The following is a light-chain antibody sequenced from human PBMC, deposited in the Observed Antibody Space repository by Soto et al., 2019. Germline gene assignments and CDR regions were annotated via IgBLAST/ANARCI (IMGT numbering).Light chain of an antibody. CDR2: GNG. V-gene: IGLV1-40*01. CDR1: SSSIGAGYE. J-gene: IGLJ1*01. Sequence: SVLTQPPSVSGAPGQRVTISCSGTSSSIGAGYEVHWYHQLPGTAPKLVVSGNGNRPSGVPDRLSASKSGTSASLAITGLQAEDEADYYCQSYDSSLIYVFGTGTKVTVL. CDR3: QSYDSSLIYV.